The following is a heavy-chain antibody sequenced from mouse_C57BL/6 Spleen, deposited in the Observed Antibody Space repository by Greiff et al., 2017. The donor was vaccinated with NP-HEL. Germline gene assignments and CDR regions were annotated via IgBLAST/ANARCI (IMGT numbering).Heavy chain of an antibody. CDR3: AREDSSGFRGAMDY. CDR2: IYPGDGDT. D-gene: IGHD3-2*02. Sequence: VQLQQSGPELVKPGASVKISCKASGYAFSSSWMNWVKQRPGKGLEWIGRIYPGDGDTNYNGKFKGKATLTADKSSSTAYMQLSSLTSEDSAVYFCAREDSSGFRGAMDYWGQGTSVTVSS. CDR1: GYAFSSSW. J-gene: IGHJ4*01. V-gene: IGHV1-82*01.